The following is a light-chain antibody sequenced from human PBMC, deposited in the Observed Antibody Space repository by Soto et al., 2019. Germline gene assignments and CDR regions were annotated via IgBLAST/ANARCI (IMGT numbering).Light chain of an antibody. CDR1: QSIRSW. Sequence: DIQMTQSPSILSASVGDRVTITCRASQSIRSWLAWYQQKPGKAPKLLIYDAYSLESGVPSRFSGRRSGTEFTLTIARLQPEDFATYYCQQYERYSPLTFGGGTKVDIK. J-gene: IGKJ4*01. CDR3: QQYERYSPLT. CDR2: DAY. V-gene: IGKV1-5*01.